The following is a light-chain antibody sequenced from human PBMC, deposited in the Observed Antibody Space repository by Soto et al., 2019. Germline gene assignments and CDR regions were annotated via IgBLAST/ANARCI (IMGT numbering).Light chain of an antibody. CDR2: GNN. Sequence: QSVLTQPPSVSGAPGQRVTISCTGSSSNIGAGYDVHWYQRLPGTAPKVLIYGNNNRPSGVPDRFSGSKSGTSASLAITGLQAEDEADYYCQSYDSSLSGSYVLGTGTQLTVL. CDR3: QSYDSSLSGSYV. J-gene: IGLJ1*01. V-gene: IGLV1-40*01. CDR1: SSNIGAGYD.